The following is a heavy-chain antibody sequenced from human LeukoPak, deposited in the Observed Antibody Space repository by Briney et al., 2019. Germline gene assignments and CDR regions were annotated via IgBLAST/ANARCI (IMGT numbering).Heavy chain of an antibody. CDR2: ISSRSTTT. J-gene: IGHJ3*02. CDR3: AKAVGSSGYFSRDAFDI. D-gene: IGHD3-22*01. CDR1: GFTFSSYS. V-gene: IGHV3-48*01. Sequence: PGGSLRLSCAAFGFTFSSYSMNWVRQAPGKGLEWVSYISSRSTTTYYADSVRGRFTISRDNSKNTVYLQMNSLRAEDTAIYYCAKAVGSSGYFSRDAFDIWGQGTMVTVSS.